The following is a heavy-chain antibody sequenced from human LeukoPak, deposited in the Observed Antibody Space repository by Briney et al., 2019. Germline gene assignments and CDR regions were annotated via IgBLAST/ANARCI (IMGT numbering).Heavy chain of an antibody. CDR1: GFTFSDYY. CDR2: ISSSSSYT. D-gene: IGHD4-17*01. J-gene: IGHJ4*02. Sequence: KPGGSLRLSCAASGFTFSDYYMSSIRHPPGNGLEWVSYISSSSSYTNYADSVKGRFTISRDNAKNSLYLQMNSLRAEDTAVYYCAKMATVTTRNYFDYWGQGTLVTVSS. V-gene: IGHV3-11*06. CDR3: AKMATVTTRNYFDY.